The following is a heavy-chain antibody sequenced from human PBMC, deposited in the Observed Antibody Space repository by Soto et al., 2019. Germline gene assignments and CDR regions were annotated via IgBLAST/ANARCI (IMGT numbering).Heavy chain of an antibody. Sequence: EVQLVESGGGLVKPGGSLRLSCAASGFTFSSYSMNWVRQAPGKGLERVSSISSSSSYIYYADSVKGRFTISRDNAKNSLDLQMNSLRAEDTAVYYCARDLAQLWSLSYSGSYPPHYYYYGMDVWGQGTTVTVSS. CDR1: GFTFSSYS. CDR3: ARDLAQLWSLSYSGSYPPHYYYYGMDV. V-gene: IGHV3-21*01. J-gene: IGHJ6*02. D-gene: IGHD1-26*01. CDR2: ISSSSSYI.